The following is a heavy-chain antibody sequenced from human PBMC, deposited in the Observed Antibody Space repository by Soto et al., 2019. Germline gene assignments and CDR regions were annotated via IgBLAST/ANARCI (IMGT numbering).Heavy chain of an antibody. J-gene: IGHJ6*02. CDR3: AKGYYDFWSGYSEYYYDMDV. CDR2: ISNDGSKK. V-gene: IGHV3-30*18. CDR1: GFTFSRYG. D-gene: IGHD3-3*01. Sequence: QVQLVESGGGVVQPGGSLRLSCVASGFTFSRYGIHWVRQAPGKGLEWVAAISNDGSKKYYADSVKGRFTISRDNSKNTLYLQMSSLRAEDTAMYYCAKGYYDFWSGYSEYYYDMDVWGQGTTVTVSS.